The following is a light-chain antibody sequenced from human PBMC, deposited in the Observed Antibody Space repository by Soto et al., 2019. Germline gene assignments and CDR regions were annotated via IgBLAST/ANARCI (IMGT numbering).Light chain of an antibody. CDR3: QQSYSTPIT. CDR1: QSISSY. V-gene: IGKV1-39*01. J-gene: IGKJ5*01. Sequence: DIQLTQSPSSLSASAGHRVTITCRASQSISSYLNWYQQKPGKAPKLLIYAASSLQSGVPSRFSGSGSGTDFTLTISSLQPEDFATYYCQQSYSTPITFGQGTRLEIK. CDR2: AAS.